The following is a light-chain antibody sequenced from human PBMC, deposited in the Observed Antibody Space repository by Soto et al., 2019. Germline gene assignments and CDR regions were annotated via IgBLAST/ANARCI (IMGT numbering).Light chain of an antibody. J-gene: IGKJ5*01. CDR1: QNVRAF. CDR3: QLYGISPH. Sequence: EVVLTQSPATLSLSPGERATLSCRASQNVRAFLDWYQQKPGQAPRLLIYAASNRATGIPDRFSGSGSGTDFTLTINRLEPEDFAVYYCQLYGISPHFGQGTRLEIK. V-gene: IGKV3-11*01. CDR2: AAS.